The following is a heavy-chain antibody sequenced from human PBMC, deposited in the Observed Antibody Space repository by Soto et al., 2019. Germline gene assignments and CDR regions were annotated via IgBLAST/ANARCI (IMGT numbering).Heavy chain of an antibody. D-gene: IGHD3-9*01. CDR2: IYPDDSET. CDR1: GYDFTTYW. V-gene: IGHV5-51*01. CDR3: ARQRYFDWPPTWGV. Sequence: EVQLVQSGAEVKKPGESLKISCKGSGYDFTTYWIVWVRQMPGKGLEWMGVIYPDDSETRYSPSFQGQVTISADKSINTAYLQWSSLKASDTAMYFCARQRYFDWPPTWGVWGKGTTVTVSS. J-gene: IGHJ6*04.